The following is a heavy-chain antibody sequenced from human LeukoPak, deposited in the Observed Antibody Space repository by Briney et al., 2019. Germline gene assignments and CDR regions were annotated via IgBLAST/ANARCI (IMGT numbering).Heavy chain of an antibody. Sequence: GGSLRLSCAASGFNISDFWMTWVRQAPGKGLEWVANIKEDGTEKHLVDSVKGRFTISRDNTKNLLYLQMNSLRGDDTATYYCVRESRPGGAKGLYHNFGYWGQGTLVAVSS. V-gene: IGHV3-7*01. CDR1: GFNISDFW. D-gene: IGHD3-16*01. J-gene: IGHJ4*02. CDR3: VRESRPGGAKGLYHNFGY. CDR2: IKEDGTEK.